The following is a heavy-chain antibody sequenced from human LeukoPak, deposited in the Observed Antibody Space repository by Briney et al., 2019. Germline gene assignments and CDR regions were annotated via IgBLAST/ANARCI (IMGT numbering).Heavy chain of an antibody. CDR3: ARDGHYGMDV. J-gene: IGHJ6*02. CDR1: GYSFTAFY. Sequence: ASVKVSCKSSGYSFTAFYMHWVRQAPGQAPGQRLEWMGWINPNSGGTNYAQKFQGRVTMTRDTSISTLYMELSRLTSDDTAVYYCARDGHYGMDVWGQGTTVTVSS. V-gene: IGHV1-2*02. CDR2: INPNSGGT.